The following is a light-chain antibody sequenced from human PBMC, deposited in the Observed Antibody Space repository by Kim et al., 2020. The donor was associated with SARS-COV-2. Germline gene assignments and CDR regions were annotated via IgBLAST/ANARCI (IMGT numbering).Light chain of an antibody. Sequence: GDRVTITCQASQDIKKYLNWYQQKPGKAPKLLILDASTLKPGVPSRFSGRGSGTDFTLIISSLQPEDTATFFCQKYDDLPWTFG. J-gene: IGKJ1*01. CDR3: QKYDDLPWT. V-gene: IGKV1-33*01. CDR2: DAS. CDR1: QDIKKY.